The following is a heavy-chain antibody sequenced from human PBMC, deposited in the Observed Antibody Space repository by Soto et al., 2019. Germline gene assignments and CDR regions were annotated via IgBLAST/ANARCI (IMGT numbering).Heavy chain of an antibody. CDR3: AKDRMGAGVRGYFDY. V-gene: IGHV3-30*18. D-gene: IGHD3-10*01. Sequence: QVQLVESGGGVVQPGRSLRLSCAGSGFTFSAYGMDWVRQAPGKGLEWVAVISYDGSNKYYADSVKGRFTISRDNSKNTLYLQMNSLRAEDTDVYDCAKDRMGAGVRGYFDYWGQGTLVTVSS. CDR1: GFTFSAYG. J-gene: IGHJ4*02. CDR2: ISYDGSNK.